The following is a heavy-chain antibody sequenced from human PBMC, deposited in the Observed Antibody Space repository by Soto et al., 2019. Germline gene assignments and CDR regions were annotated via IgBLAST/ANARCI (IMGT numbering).Heavy chain of an antibody. CDR1: GYSFTNYW. D-gene: IGHD4-17*01. Sequence: HGESLKISCKGSGYSFTNYWIGWVRQMPGKGLEWMGIIYSGDSDTRYSPSFQGQVTISADKSISTAYLQWNSLRASDTAMYYCVRRTTVTTTGDYWGQGTLVTVSS. V-gene: IGHV5-51*01. J-gene: IGHJ4*02. CDR2: IYSGDSDT. CDR3: VRRTTVTTTGDY.